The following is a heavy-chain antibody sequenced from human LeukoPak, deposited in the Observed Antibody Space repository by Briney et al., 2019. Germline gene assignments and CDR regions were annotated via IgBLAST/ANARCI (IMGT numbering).Heavy chain of an antibody. CDR2: INPNSGGT. D-gene: IGHD6-13*01. CDR3: ATGRYSSSWYDYYYMDV. J-gene: IGHJ6*03. Sequence: ASVKVSCKASGYTFTGYYMHWVRQAPGQGLEWMGWINPNSGGTNYAQKFQGRVTMTEDTSTDTAYMELSSLRSEDTAVYYCATGRYSSSWYDYYYMDVWGKGTTVTISS. V-gene: IGHV1-2*02. CDR1: GYTFTGYY.